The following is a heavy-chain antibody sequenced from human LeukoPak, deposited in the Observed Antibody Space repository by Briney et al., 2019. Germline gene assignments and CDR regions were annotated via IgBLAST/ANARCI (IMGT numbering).Heavy chain of an antibody. D-gene: IGHD6-25*01. CDR2: IIPIFGTA. J-gene: IGHJ5*02. CDR1: GGTFSSYA. V-gene: IGHV1-69*13. Sequence: SVKVSCKASGGTFSSYAISWVRQAPGQGVEWMGGIIPIFGTANYAQKFQGRVTITADESTSTAYMELSSLRSEDTAVYYCARGGIAAMRFNWFDPWGQGTLVTVSS. CDR3: ARGGIAAMRFNWFDP.